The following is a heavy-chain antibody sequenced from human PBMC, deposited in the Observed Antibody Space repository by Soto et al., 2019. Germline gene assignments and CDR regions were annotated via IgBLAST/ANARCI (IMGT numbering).Heavy chain of an antibody. J-gene: IGHJ4*02. V-gene: IGHV3-30-3*01. CDR1: GFTFSSYA. CDR3: AREDRNXYDSSGLTAHLEPLIDY. CDR2: ISYDGSNK. Sequence: GGSLRLFCAASGFTFSSYAMHWVRQAPGKGLEWVAVISYDGSNKYYADSVKGRFTISRDNSKNTLYLQMNSLRAEDTAVYYCAREDRNXYDSSGLTAHLEPLIDYWGQGTLVTVSS. D-gene: IGHD3-22*01.